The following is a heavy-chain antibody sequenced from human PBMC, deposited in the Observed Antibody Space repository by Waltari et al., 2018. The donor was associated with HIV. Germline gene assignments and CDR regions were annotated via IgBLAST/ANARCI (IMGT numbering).Heavy chain of an antibody. V-gene: IGHV3-7*01. CDR1: GFTFSSYR. CDR2: IKQDGSEK. D-gene: IGHD1-1*01. J-gene: IGHJ3*02. CDR3: ARDNWNDGLDI. Sequence: EVQLVESGGGLVQPGGSLRLSWAASGFTFSSYRMSWVRQAPGKGLEWVANIKQDGSEKYYVDSVKGRFTISRDNAKNSLYLQMNSLRAEDTAVYYCARDNWNDGLDIWGQGTMVTVSS.